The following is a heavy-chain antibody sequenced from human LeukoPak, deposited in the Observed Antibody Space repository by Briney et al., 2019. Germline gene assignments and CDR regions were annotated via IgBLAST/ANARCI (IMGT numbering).Heavy chain of an antibody. CDR1: GFIFSNYA. CDR2: IDSSGVST. J-gene: IGHJ4*02. D-gene: IGHD3-16*01. V-gene: IGHV3-21*01. Sequence: GGSLRLSCATSGFIFSNYAVNWVRQAPGKGLEWVSSIDSSGVSTFCVASLRGRFTISRDNAKNSLYLQMNSLRAEDTAVYHCVRGDRRGFWGQGTLVTVSS. CDR3: VRGDRRGF.